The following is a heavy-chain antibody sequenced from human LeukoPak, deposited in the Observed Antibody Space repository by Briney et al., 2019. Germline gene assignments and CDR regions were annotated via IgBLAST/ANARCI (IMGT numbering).Heavy chain of an antibody. CDR3: ARRVYSSSWYWFDP. Sequence: GESLKTSCKGSGYSFTSYWIGWVPQMPGKGLGGVGIIYPGDSDTRYSPSFQGQVTISADKSISTAYLQWSSLKASDTAMYYCARRVYSSSWYWFDPWGQGTLVTVSS. CDR1: GYSFTSYW. D-gene: IGHD6-13*01. CDR2: IYPGDSDT. J-gene: IGHJ5*02. V-gene: IGHV5-51*01.